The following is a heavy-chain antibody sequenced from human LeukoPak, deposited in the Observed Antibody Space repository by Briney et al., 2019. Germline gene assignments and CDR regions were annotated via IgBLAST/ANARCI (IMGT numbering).Heavy chain of an antibody. J-gene: IGHJ4*02. V-gene: IGHV4-59*01. CDR1: GASIRHYY. CDR2: LYHSGSP. CDR3: ATLTGTTYPYYFDF. D-gene: IGHD1-20*01. Sequence: SETLSLTCTVSGASIRHYYWSWIRQPPGKGLEWIGNLYHSGSPNYNPSLKSRVTISIDTAKNQFSLRLRSVTATDTAVYYCATLTGTTYPYYFDFWGQATLVTVSS.